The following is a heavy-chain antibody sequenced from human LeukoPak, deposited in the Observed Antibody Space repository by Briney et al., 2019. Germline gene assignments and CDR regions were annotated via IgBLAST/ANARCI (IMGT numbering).Heavy chain of an antibody. Sequence: TGGSLRLSCTASGFTFGDYAMSWVRQAPGKGLEWVGFIRSKAYGGTTEYAASVKGRFTISRDDSKSIAYLQMNSLKTEDTAVYYCTRDHRITMVTGYYYYGMDVWGQGTTVTVSS. D-gene: IGHD3-10*01. V-gene: IGHV3-49*04. CDR1: GFTFGDYA. CDR2: IRSKAYGGTT. J-gene: IGHJ6*02. CDR3: TRDHRITMVTGYYYYGMDV.